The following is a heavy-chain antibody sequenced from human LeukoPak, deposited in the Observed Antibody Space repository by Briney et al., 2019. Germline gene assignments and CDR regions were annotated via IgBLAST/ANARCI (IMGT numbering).Heavy chain of an antibody. J-gene: IGHJ4*02. CDR2: INHSGST. CDR3: ARDPGHSSDY. CDR1: GGSFSGDY. D-gene: IGHD5-18*01. Sequence: SETLSLTCAGYGGSFSGDYWSWIRQPAGKGLEWIGEINHSGSTNYNPSLKSRVTISVDTSKNQFSLKLSSVTAADTAVYYCARDPGHSSDYWGQGTLVTVPS. V-gene: IGHV4-34*01.